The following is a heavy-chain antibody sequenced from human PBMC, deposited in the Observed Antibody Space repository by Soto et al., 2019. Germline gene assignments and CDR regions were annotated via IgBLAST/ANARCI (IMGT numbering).Heavy chain of an antibody. D-gene: IGHD3-10*01. J-gene: IGHJ4*02. CDR1: GGSISSYY. Sequence: SETLSLTCTVSGGSISSYYWSWIRKPPGKGLEWIGYIYYSGSTNYNPSLKSRVTISVDTSKNQFSLKLSSVTAADTAVFYCARGGGYYYGSGSYDYWGQGTLVTVSS. V-gene: IGHV4-59*01. CDR2: IYYSGST. CDR3: ARGGGYYYGSGSYDY.